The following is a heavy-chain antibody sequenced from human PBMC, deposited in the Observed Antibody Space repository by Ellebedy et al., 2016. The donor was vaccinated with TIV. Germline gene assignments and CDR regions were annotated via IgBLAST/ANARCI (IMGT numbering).Heavy chain of an antibody. CDR1: GFTVSSNY. J-gene: IGHJ4*02. D-gene: IGHD5-12*01. CDR2: FYSGGST. V-gene: IGHV3-66*01. Sequence: GESLKISCAASGFTVSSNYMSWVRQAPGKGLEWVSVFYSGGSTYYADSVKGRFTISRDNSKNTLYLQMNSLRAEDTAVYYCASVSGYDQNFDYWGQGTLVTVSS. CDR3: ASVSGYDQNFDY.